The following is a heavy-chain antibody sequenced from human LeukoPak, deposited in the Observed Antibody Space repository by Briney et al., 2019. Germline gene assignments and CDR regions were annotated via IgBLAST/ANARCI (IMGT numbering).Heavy chain of an antibody. Sequence: PSETLPLTCAVYGGSFSGYYWSWIRQPPGKGLEWIGSIYYSGSTYYNPSLKSRVTISVDTSKNQFSLKLSSVTAADTAVYYCARLEGSSYYWGQGTLVTVSS. CDR2: IYYSGST. CDR1: GGSFSGYY. J-gene: IGHJ4*02. CDR3: ARLEGSSYY. D-gene: IGHD2-15*01. V-gene: IGHV4-34*01.